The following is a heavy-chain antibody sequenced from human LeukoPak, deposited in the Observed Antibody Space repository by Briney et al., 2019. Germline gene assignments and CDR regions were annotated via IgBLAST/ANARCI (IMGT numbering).Heavy chain of an antibody. Sequence: SETLSLTCTVSGGSVSSGSHYWSWIRQPPGKGLEWIGYIYYSGSTNYNPSLKSRVTISVDTSKNQFSLKLSSVTAADTAVYYCARDKGQQLVVGAFDIWGQGTMVTVSS. D-gene: IGHD6-13*01. CDR2: IYYSGST. CDR1: GGSVSSGSHY. CDR3: ARDKGQQLVVGAFDI. V-gene: IGHV4-61*01. J-gene: IGHJ3*02.